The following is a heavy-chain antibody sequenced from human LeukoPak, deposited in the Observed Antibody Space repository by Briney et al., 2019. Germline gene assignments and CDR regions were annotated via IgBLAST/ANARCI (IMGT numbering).Heavy chain of an antibody. CDR1: GLTFSTYW. J-gene: IGHJ4*02. CDR2: IKSDGSEK. Sequence: GGSLGLSCAASGLTFSTYWMSWARQAPGKGLEWVANIKSDGSEKNFVDSVRGRFTISRDNAKNSLYLQMSSLRAEDTAVYYCASQTSAKGFDYWGQGTLVTVSS. V-gene: IGHV3-7*03. D-gene: IGHD2-2*01. CDR3: ASQTSAKGFDY.